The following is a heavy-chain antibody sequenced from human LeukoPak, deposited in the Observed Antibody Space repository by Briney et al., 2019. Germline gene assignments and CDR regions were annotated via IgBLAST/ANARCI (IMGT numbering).Heavy chain of an antibody. Sequence: GGSLRLSCAASGFTLSSYWMSWVRQDPVKGLEWVANINEDGSEKYYVDSVRGRFTISRDNAKNSLYPQMDSLRTEDTAIYYCARGGVRRGYYDYWGQGTLVTVSS. CDR3: ARGGVRRGYYDY. D-gene: IGHD1-14*01. J-gene: IGHJ4*02. CDR2: INEDGSEK. V-gene: IGHV3-7*01. CDR1: GFTLSSYW.